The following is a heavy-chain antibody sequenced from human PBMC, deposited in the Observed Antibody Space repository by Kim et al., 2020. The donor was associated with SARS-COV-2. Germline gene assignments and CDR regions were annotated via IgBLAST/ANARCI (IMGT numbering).Heavy chain of an antibody. V-gene: IGHV1-24*01. CDR3: ATTYCSSTSCYSVPYYFDY. J-gene: IGHJ4*02. CDR2: FDPEDGET. D-gene: IGHD2-2*01. CDR1: GYTLTELS. Sequence: ASVKVSCKVSGYTLTELSMHWVRQAPGKGLEWMGGFDPEDGETIYAQKFQGRVTMTEDTSTDTAYMELSSLRSEDTAVYYCATTYCSSTSCYSVPYYFDYWGQGTLVTVSS.